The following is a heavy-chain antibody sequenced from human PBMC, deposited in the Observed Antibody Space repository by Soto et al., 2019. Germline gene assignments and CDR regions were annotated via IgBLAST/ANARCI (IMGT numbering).Heavy chain of an antibody. J-gene: IGHJ1*01. D-gene: IGHD6-19*01. CDR1: GLTFSSYG. CDR3: AKDPREAVAGTDGFQH. V-gene: IGHV3-23*01. CDR2: ISGGGGST. Sequence: GGSLRLSCVASGLTFSSYGMSWVRQAPGKGLEWVSAISGGGGSTYYADSVKGRFTISRDNSMNTLYLQMNSLRAEDTAVYYCAKDPREAVAGTDGFQHWGQGTLVTVSS.